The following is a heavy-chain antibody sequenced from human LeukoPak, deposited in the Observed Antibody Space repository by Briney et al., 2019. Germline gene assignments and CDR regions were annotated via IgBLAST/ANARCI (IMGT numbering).Heavy chain of an antibody. J-gene: IGHJ4*02. CDR2: IDTNTGNP. V-gene: IGHV7-4-1*02. CDR3: ARGYDSSGYFSD. D-gene: IGHD3-22*01. CDR1: GYTFSSNA. Sequence: GVSVKVSCKASGYTFSSNAINWVRQAPGQGLGWMGWIDTNTGNPTYAQGFTGQFVFSLDTSVSTAYLQISSLKAEDTAEYFCARGYDSSGYFSDWGQGTLVTVSS.